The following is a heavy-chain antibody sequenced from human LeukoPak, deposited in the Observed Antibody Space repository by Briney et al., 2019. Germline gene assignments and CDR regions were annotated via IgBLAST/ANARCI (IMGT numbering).Heavy chain of an antibody. CDR2: IYYSGST. J-gene: IGHJ4*02. Sequence: SQTLSLTCTVSGDSISSGDYYWNWIRQHPGKGLEWIGYIYYSGSTYYNPSLKSRVTISVDTSKNQFSLKLSSVTAADTAVYYCARGEVDIVAMIPGTSHYFDYWGQGTLVTVSS. D-gene: IGHD5-12*01. CDR3: ARGEVDIVAMIPGTSHYFDY. CDR1: GDSISSGDYY. V-gene: IGHV4-31*03.